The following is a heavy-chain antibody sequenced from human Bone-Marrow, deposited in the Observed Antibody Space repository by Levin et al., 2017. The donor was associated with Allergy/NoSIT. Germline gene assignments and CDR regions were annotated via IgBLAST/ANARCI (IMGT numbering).Heavy chain of an antibody. J-gene: IGHJ6*03. CDR3: ARDNDATTFIDV. D-gene: IGHD1-1*01. CDR1: GGSISGYY. Sequence: ESLKISCSVSGGSISGYYWSWIRQAPGKGLEWIGYFLYGGSANYNPSLKSRVTISVDTSKNQVFLKLSSVTTADTAVYYCARDNDATTFIDVWGKGTTVIVSS. V-gene: IGHV4-59*01. CDR2: FLYGGSA.